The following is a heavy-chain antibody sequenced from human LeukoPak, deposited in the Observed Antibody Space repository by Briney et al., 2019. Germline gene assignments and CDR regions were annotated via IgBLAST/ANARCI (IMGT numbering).Heavy chain of an antibody. CDR2: ISSTSSVI. CDR1: GSTFSSHT. CDR3: ARNLPAADY. Sequence: GGSLRLSCAASGSTFSSHTMNWVRQAPGKGLEWVSYISSTSSVIYYADSVKGRFTISRDNAKSSLYLHMNSLRAEDTAVYYCARNLPAADYWGQGTLVTVSS. V-gene: IGHV3-48*04. D-gene: IGHD2-2*01. J-gene: IGHJ4*02.